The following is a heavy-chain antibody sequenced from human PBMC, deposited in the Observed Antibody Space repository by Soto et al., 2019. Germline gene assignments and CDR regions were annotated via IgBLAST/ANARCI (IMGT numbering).Heavy chain of an antibody. CDR1: GGSISDFY. Sequence: PSETLSLTCTVSGGSISDFYWSWTRQPPGKGLEWIAYVYYSGATNYNPSLKSRVTMSVDTSKNQFSLRLSSVTAADTAVYYCVSGWAFDYWGQGALVTVSS. J-gene: IGHJ4*02. V-gene: IGHV4-59*01. CDR3: VSGWAFDY. D-gene: IGHD3-10*01. CDR2: VYYSGAT.